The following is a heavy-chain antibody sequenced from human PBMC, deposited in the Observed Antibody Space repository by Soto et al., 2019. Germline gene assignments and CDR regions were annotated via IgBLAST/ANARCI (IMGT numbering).Heavy chain of an antibody. V-gene: IGHV5-51*01. D-gene: IGHD2-2*01. J-gene: IGHJ6*02. CDR2: IYPGDSDT. CDR1: GYSFTSYW. Sequence: HGESRKIACTGSGYSFTSYWIGWVRQMPGKGLEGMGIIYPGDSDTRYSPSFQGQVTISADKSISTAYRQWSSLKASDTAMYYCARSLGYCSSTSCPPDYYYYYGTDVWGQGTTVSVSS. CDR3: ARSLGYCSSTSCPPDYYYYYGTDV.